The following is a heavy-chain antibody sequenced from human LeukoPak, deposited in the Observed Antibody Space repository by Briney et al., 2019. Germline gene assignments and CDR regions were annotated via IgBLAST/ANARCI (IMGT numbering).Heavy chain of an antibody. Sequence: SETLSLTCAVSGGSISRYYWSWIRQPPGKGLEWIGYIYYSGSTNYNPSLKSRVTISVDTSKNQFSLKLSSVTAADTAVYYCASLRRVWSGYGFQFDYWGQGTLVTVSS. CDR1: GGSISRYY. D-gene: IGHD3-3*01. CDR3: ASLRRVWSGYGFQFDY. V-gene: IGHV4-59*08. J-gene: IGHJ4*02. CDR2: IYYSGST.